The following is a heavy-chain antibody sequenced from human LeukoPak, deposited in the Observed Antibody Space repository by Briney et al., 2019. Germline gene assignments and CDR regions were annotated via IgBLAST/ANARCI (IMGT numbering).Heavy chain of an antibody. V-gene: IGHV4-61*02. Sequence: PSQTLSLTCTVSGGSISSGSYYWSWIRQPAGKRLEWIGRIYTSGSTNYNPSLKSRVTISVDTSKNQFSLKLSSVTAADTAVYYCARDDYSNNNWFDPWGQGTLVTVSS. D-gene: IGHD4-11*01. J-gene: IGHJ5*02. CDR3: ARDDYSNNNWFDP. CDR1: GGSISSGSYY. CDR2: IYTSGST.